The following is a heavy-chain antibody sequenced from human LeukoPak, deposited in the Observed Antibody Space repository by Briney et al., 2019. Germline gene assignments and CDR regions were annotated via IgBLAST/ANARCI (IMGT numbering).Heavy chain of an antibody. CDR3: ARILSLTRSYWYGMDV. V-gene: IGHV3-23*01. CDR2: ISGNAGES. J-gene: IGHJ6*02. CDR1: GFAFSSYH. Sequence: GGSLRLSCAASGFAFSSYHMVWVRQTPEKGLDAIASISGNAGESYYLDYVKGRFTVSRDNFRNMLFLQMNSLSAEDTAVYYCARILSLTRSYWYGMDVWGQGTTVTVSS. D-gene: IGHD2/OR15-2a*01.